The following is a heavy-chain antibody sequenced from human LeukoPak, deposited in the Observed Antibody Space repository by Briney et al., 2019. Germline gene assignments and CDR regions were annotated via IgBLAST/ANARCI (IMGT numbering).Heavy chain of an antibody. Sequence: SQTLSLTCTVSGGSISSGGYYLSWIRQHPGKGLEWIGYIYYSGSTYYNPSLKSRVTISVDTSKNQFSLKLSSVTAADTAVYYCARVWSVVTPYFDYWGQGTLVTVSS. CDR1: GGSISSGGYY. J-gene: IGHJ4*02. V-gene: IGHV4-31*03. D-gene: IGHD4-23*01. CDR2: IYYSGST. CDR3: ARVWSVVTPYFDY.